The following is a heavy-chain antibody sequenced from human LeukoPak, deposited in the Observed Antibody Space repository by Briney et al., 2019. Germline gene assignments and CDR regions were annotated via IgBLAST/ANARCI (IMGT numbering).Heavy chain of an antibody. J-gene: IGHJ4*02. CDR2: IKQDGSEK. Sequence: PGGSLRLPCAASGFTFSSYWMSWVRQAPGKGLEWVANIKQDGSEKYNVDSVKGRFTISRHNAKTSLYLQMNSLRAEDTAVYYCARGWGYSSSWYGEFDYWGQGTLVTVSS. CDR1: GFTFSSYW. D-gene: IGHD6-13*01. CDR3: ARGWGYSSSWYGEFDY. V-gene: IGHV3-7*01.